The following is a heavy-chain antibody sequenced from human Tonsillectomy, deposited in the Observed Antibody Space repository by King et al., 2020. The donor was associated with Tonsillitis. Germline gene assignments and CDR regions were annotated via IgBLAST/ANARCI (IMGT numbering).Heavy chain of an antibody. Sequence: VQLVESGGGVVQPGRSLRLSCAASGFTFSSYAMHWVRQAPGKGLVWVAVISYDGSNKYYADSVKGRFTISRDNSKNTLYLQMNSLRAEDTAVYYCARDLSSSLPYWGQGTLVTVSS. J-gene: IGHJ4*02. CDR3: ARDLSSSLPY. V-gene: IGHV3-30*04. D-gene: IGHD6-6*01. CDR2: ISYDGSNK. CDR1: GFTFSSYA.